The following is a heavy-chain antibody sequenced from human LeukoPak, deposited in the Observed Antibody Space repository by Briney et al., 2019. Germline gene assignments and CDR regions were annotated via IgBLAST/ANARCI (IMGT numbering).Heavy chain of an antibody. D-gene: IGHD1-14*01. CDR1: GFTFDDYD. Sequence: GGSLRLSCEASGFTFDDYDMTWVRQVPGKGLKWVSGINWNGGRTDYADSVKGRFTISRDNAKNSLYLQMNSLRAEDTALYYCARNHLKYYYYMDVWGKGTTVTVSS. CDR2: INWNGGRT. J-gene: IGHJ6*03. V-gene: IGHV3-20*04. CDR3: ARNHLKYYYYMDV.